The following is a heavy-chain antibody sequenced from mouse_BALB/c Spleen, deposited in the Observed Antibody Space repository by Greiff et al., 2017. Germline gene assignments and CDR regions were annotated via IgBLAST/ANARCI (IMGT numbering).Heavy chain of an antibody. V-gene: IGHV14-3*02. CDR3: ANPHYYGSDY. CDR1: GFNIKDTY. Sequence: EVKLQESGAELVKPGASIKLSCTASGFNIKDTYMHWVKQRPEQGLEWIGRIDPANGNTKYDPKFQGKATITADTSSNTAYLQLSSLTSEDTAVYYCANPHYYGSDYWGQGTTLTVSS. J-gene: IGHJ2*01. CDR2: IDPANGNT. D-gene: IGHD1-1*01.